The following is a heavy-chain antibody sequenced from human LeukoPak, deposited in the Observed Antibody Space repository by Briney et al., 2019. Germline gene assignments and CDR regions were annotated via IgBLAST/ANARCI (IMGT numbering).Heavy chain of an antibody. J-gene: IGHJ3*02. Sequence: KPGGSLRLSCAASGFTFSDYHMNWIRRAPGKGLEWVSYISSSGFTIYFADSVKGRFTISRDNAKNSLYLQMNSLRAEDTAVYYCARGDRAMKHDAFDIWGQGTRVTVSS. V-gene: IGHV3-11*01. CDR2: ISSSGFTI. D-gene: IGHD5-18*01. CDR1: GFTFSDYH. CDR3: ARGDRAMKHDAFDI.